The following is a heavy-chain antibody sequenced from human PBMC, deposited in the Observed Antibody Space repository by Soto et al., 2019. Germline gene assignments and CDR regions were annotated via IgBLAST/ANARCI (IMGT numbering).Heavy chain of an antibody. D-gene: IGHD2-8*01. V-gene: IGHV1-69*01. Sequence: QVQLVQSGAEVKKPGSSVKVSCKASGGTFSNYAFSWVRQAPGQGFEWMGGIIPFFVIPHYAQKFQGRVTINADESSSTVSMEVSRLRSEDTAVYYCARGHRNGPFEFWGQGTLVTVSS. CDR1: GGTFSNYA. J-gene: IGHJ4*02. CDR2: IIPFFVIP. CDR3: ARGHRNGPFEF.